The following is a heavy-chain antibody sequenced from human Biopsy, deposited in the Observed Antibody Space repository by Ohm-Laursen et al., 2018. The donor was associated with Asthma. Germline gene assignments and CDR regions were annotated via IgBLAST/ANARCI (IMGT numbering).Heavy chain of an antibody. Sequence: TLSLTCTVSGGSISGFYWSWIRQPPGKGLEWIGYIYYTGTTNYNPSLKSRVSISVDTSKNQFSLKLTSVTAADTAVYYCARDFGGWYYFDNWGQGSLVTVSS. CDR2: IYYTGTT. CDR3: ARDFGGWYYFDN. D-gene: IGHD3-3*01. V-gene: IGHV4-59*01. CDR1: GGSISGFY. J-gene: IGHJ4*02.